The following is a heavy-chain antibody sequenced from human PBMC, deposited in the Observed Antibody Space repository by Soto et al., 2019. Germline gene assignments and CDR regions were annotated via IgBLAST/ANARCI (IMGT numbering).Heavy chain of an antibody. CDR2: MNPNSDKT. Sequence: QVQLVQSGAEVKKPGASVKVYCKASGYTFTSYDINWVRQVTGQGLEWMGWMNPNSDKTDYAQKFQGRVTMTRNTSISTAYMELSSLRSEHTAVYYCATPPLSGYSGAWSPFDYWGQGSLVTVSS. CDR3: ATPPLSGYSGAWSPFDY. CDR1: GYTFTSYD. J-gene: IGHJ4*02. D-gene: IGHD6-19*01. V-gene: IGHV1-8*01.